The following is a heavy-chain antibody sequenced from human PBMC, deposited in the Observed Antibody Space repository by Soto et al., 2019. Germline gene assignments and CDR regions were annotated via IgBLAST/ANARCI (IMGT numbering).Heavy chain of an antibody. V-gene: IGHV1-2*02. CDR1: GYTFTGYY. CDR3: AREALRLRSDYDGMDV. J-gene: IGHJ6*02. Sequence: QVQLVQSGAEVKKPGASVKVSCKASGYTFTGYYMHWVRQAPGQGLEWMGWINTNSGGTNYAQKCQGRVTMTRETSISTPYMELSMLRSDDTDVYYCAREALRLRSDYDGMDVWGQGTTVTVSS. CDR2: INTNSGGT. D-gene: IGHD4-17*01.